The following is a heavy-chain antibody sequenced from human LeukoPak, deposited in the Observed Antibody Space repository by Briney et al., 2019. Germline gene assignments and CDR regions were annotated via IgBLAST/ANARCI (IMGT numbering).Heavy chain of an antibody. V-gene: IGHV4-59*12. CDR2: IYYSGST. D-gene: IGHD3-10*01. CDR3: ATNGVRGVIFFDY. J-gene: IGHJ4*02. Sequence: SETLSLTCTVSGGSISSYYWSWIRQPPGKGLEWIGYIYYSGSTNYNPSLKSRVTISVDTSKNQFSLKLSSVTAADRAVYYCATNGVRGVIFFDYWGQGTLVTVSS. CDR1: GGSISSYY.